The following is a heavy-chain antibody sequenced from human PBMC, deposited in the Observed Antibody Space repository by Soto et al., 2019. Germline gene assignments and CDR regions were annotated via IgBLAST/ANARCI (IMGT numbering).Heavy chain of an antibody. CDR3: ARVDKKGSTAMVRKNDY. J-gene: IGHJ4*02. V-gene: IGHV1-18*01. Sequence: GASVKVSCKASGYTFTSYGISWVRQAPGQGLEWMGWISAHNGNTNYAQKLQGRVTMTTDTSTSTAYMELRSLRSDDTAVYYCARVDKKGSTAMVRKNDYWGQGTLVTVSS. CDR2: ISAHNGNT. CDR1: GYTFTSYG. D-gene: IGHD5-18*01.